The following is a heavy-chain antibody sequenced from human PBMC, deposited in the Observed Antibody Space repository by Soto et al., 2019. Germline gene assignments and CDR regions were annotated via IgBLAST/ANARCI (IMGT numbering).Heavy chain of an antibody. Sequence: ASVKVSCKASGYTFITYDIRWVRQAPGRGLEWMGWVNPDNGHAGYAQMFQGRVTMTSDTSTNTAYMELSGLRVEDTAVYYCARWGVSPYGFDVWGQGATVTVSS. V-gene: IGHV1-8*01. CDR1: GYTFITYD. CDR2: VNPDNGHA. J-gene: IGHJ6*02. D-gene: IGHD3-10*01. CDR3: ARWGVSPYGFDV.